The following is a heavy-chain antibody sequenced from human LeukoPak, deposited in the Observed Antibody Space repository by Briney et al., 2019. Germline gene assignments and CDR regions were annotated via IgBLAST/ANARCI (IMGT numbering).Heavy chain of an antibody. Sequence: GRSLRLSCAASGLTFTTYAMHWVRQAPGKGLERVAVISYDESNKYYGDSVQGRFTISRDNSKNTLYMQMNTLRPEDRAVHYCARGSDYYASGSYFWGQGALVTVSS. CDR3: ARGSDYYASGSYF. J-gene: IGHJ4*02. CDR1: GLTFTTYA. D-gene: IGHD3-10*01. V-gene: IGHV3-30-3*01. CDR2: ISYDESNK.